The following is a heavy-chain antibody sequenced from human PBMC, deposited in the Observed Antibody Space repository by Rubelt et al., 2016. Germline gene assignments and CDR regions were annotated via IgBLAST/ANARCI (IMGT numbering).Heavy chain of an antibody. D-gene: IGHD2-2*01. Sequence: GLEWIGRIYYTGGTDYNPSLKSRVTISVDTYKNWFSMQLGSVTAAETAVYNCARGGGYCSSTSCYEAWFDPWGQGTLVTVSS. CDR3: ARGGGYCSSTSCYEAWFDP. CDR2: IYYTGGT. V-gene: IGHV4-59*01. J-gene: IGHJ5*02.